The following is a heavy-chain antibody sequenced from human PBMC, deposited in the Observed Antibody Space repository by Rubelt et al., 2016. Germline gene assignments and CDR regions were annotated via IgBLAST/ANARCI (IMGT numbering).Heavy chain of an antibody. CDR2: ISYDGSNK. V-gene: IGHV3-30*04. CDR3: AREEGGALGFDY. D-gene: IGHD3-16*01. Sequence: GGGVVQPGRSLRLSCAASGFTFSSYAMHWVRQAPGKGLEWVAVISYDGSNKYYADSVKGRFTISRDNSKNTRYLQMNSLRAEDTAVYYCAREEGGALGFDYWGQGTLVTVSS. CDR1: GFTFSSYA. J-gene: IGHJ4*02.